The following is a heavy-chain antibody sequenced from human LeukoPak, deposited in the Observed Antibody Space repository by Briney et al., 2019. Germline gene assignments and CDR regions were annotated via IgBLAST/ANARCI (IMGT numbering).Heavy chain of an antibody. CDR2: IIPIFGTA. CDR1: GGTFSSYA. V-gene: IGHV1-69*06. D-gene: IGHD3-10*01. Sequence: GASVKVSCKASGGTFSSYAISWVRQAPGQGLEWMGGIIPIFGTANYAQKFQGRVTITADKFTSTAYMELSSLRSEDTAVYYCAKTRGPHYYYYYMDVWGKGTTVTVSS. J-gene: IGHJ6*03. CDR3: AKTRGPHYYYYYMDV.